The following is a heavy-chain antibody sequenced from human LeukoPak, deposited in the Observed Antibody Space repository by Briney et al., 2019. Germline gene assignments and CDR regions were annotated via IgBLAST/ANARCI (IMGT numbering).Heavy chain of an antibody. Sequence: SETLSLTCIVSGGSISSSSNYYWGWIRHPPGKGLEGIGSIYYSGNTYYNPNVKSRVTIFVDTSRNHFSLKLNSMTAADTAVYYCARSWMVGEGAFDIWGQGTLVTVSS. CDR3: ARSWMVGEGAFDI. CDR2: IYYSGNT. V-gene: IGHV4-39*02. J-gene: IGHJ3*02. D-gene: IGHD1-26*01. CDR1: GGSISSSSNYY.